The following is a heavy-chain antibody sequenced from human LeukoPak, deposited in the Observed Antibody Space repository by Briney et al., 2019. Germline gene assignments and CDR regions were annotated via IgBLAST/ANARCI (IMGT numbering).Heavy chain of an antibody. D-gene: IGHD3-22*01. CDR3: ARDRAGDSSGPFDAFDI. CDR2: IYNDGNT. CDR1: GFTVNNNH. Sequence: GGSLRLSCVASGFTVNNNHESWVRQAPGKGLEWVSTIYNDGNTYYADSVKGRFTISRDNSMNTLHLQMNSLRAEDTAVYYCARDRAGDSSGPFDAFDIWGQGTLVTVSS. J-gene: IGHJ3*02. V-gene: IGHV3-66*01.